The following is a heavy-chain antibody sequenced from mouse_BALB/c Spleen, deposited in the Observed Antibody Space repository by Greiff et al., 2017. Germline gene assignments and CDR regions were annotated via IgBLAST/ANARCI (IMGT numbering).Heavy chain of an antibody. CDR2: IYPGNVNT. D-gene: IGHD3-1*01. V-gene: IGHV1S56*01. Sequence: QVQLKQSGPELVKPGASVRISCKASGYTFTSYYIHWVKQRPGQGLEWIGWIYPGNVNTKYNEKFKGKATLTADKSSSTAYMQLSSLTSEDSAVYFCARSGGPLFDYGGQGTTLTVSS. J-gene: IGHJ2*01. CDR3: ARSGGPLFDY. CDR1: GYTFTSYY.